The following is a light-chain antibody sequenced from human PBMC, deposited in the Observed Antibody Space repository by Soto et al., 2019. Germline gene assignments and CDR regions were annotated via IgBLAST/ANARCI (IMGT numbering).Light chain of an antibody. V-gene: IGKV3-11*01. CDR2: DAS. J-gene: IGKJ2*01. Sequence: EIVLTQSPATLSLSPGERATLSCRASQSVSSYLAWYQQKPGQAPRLLIYDASNRATGIPARFSGSGSGTDFTLTISSLEREDFAVYYCRQRSNWPPYTFRQGTKLEIK. CDR1: QSVSSY. CDR3: RQRSNWPPYT.